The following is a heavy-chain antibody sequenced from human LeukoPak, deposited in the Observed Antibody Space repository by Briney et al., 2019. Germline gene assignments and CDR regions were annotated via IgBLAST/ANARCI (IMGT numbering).Heavy chain of an antibody. CDR1: GGTFSSYT. J-gene: IGHJ4*02. V-gene: IGHV1-69*02. Sequence: KVSCKASGGTFSSYTISWVRQAPGQGLEWMGRIIPILGIANYAQKFQDRVTITADKSTSTAYMELSSLRSEDTAVYYCAGTRGSSGYYFPYYFDYWGQGTLVTVSS. CDR2: IIPILGIA. CDR3: AGTRGSSGYYFPYYFDY. D-gene: IGHD3-22*01.